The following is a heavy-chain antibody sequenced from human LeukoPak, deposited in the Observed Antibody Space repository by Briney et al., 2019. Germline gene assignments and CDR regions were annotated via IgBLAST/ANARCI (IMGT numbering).Heavy chain of an antibody. V-gene: IGHV4-34*01. CDR2: INRSGST. D-gene: IGHD6-13*01. Sequence: PSETLSLTCAVYGGSFSGYYWSWLRQPPGKGLEWVGEINRSGSTNYNPALTSRGTISVDTSKNQFSLKLSSVTPTDTAVYYCARAGADSPDYWGQGTLVTVSS. CDR3: ARAGADSPDY. CDR1: GGSFSGYY. J-gene: IGHJ4*02.